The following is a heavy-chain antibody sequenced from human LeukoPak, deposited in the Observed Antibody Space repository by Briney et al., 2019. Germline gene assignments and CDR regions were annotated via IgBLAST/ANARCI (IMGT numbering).Heavy chain of an antibody. Sequence: GGSLRLSCAASGFTFSSYALSWVRRAPGKGLEWLSAISGSGDRTYYADSVKGRFTISRDNSKNTLYLQMNSLRAEDTAVYYCANQGAIAARPFDYWGQGTLVTVSS. D-gene: IGHD6-6*01. CDR1: GFTFSSYA. CDR3: ANQGAIAARPFDY. J-gene: IGHJ4*02. CDR2: ISGSGDRT. V-gene: IGHV3-23*01.